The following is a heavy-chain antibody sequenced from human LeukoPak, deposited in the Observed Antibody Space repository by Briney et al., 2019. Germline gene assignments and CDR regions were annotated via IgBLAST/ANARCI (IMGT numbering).Heavy chain of an antibody. Sequence: GASLQISCKGFGSSFTSYWIGWVRQVPGKGLEWMGIIYPGDSDTRYSPSFQGQVIISVDKSVSTAYLQWSSLKASDTAMYYCARNEHISGPFDPWGQGTLVTVPS. CDR3: ARNEHISGPFDP. J-gene: IGHJ5*02. CDR1: GSSFTSYW. V-gene: IGHV5-51*01. CDR2: IYPGDSDT. D-gene: IGHD6-19*01.